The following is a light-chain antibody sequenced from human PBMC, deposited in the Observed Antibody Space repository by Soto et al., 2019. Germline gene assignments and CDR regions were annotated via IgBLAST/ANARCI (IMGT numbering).Light chain of an antibody. Sequence: DIQMTQSPSSLSASVGDRVTITCQASQDIRKNLIWYQQKPGKAPKVLIYDASKLETGVPSRFSGRGSGTDFTFTISSLQPEDIATDFCQHYENLPPPIFTFGPGTKVNIK. CDR2: DAS. V-gene: IGKV1-33*01. J-gene: IGKJ3*01. CDR1: QDIRKN. CDR3: QHYENLPPPIFT.